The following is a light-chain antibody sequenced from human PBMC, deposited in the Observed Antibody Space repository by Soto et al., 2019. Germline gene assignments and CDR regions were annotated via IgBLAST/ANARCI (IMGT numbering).Light chain of an antibody. J-gene: IGKJ4*01. CDR3: QQRSNWRVT. CDR2: DAS. CDR1: QSVSSY. V-gene: IGKV3-11*01. Sequence: EIVLTQSPATLSLSPGERATLSSRASQSVSSYLAWYQQKPGQAPRLLIYDASNRATGIPARFSGSGSGTDFTLTISSLEPEDFAVYYCQQRSNWRVTFGGGTKVEIK.